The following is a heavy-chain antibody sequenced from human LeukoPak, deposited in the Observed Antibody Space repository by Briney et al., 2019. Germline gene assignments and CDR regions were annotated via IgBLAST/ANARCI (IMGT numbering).Heavy chain of an antibody. J-gene: IGHJ3*02. CDR2: IIPIFGTA. D-gene: IGHD1-26*01. V-gene: IGHV1-69*05. CDR3: ARKEVGALHGAFDI. CDR1: GGTFSSYA. Sequence: GASVKVSCKASGGTFSSYAISWVRQAPGQGLEWMGRIIPIFGTANYAQKFQGRVTITTDGSTSTAYMELSSLRSEDTAVYYCARKEVGALHGAFDIWGQGTMVTVSS.